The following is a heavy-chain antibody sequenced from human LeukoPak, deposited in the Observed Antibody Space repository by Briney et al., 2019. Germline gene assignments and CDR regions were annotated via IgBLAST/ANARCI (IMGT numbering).Heavy chain of an antibody. V-gene: IGHV3-30*02. Sequence: GGSLRLSCAASGFTFSNYGMHWVRQAPGKGLEWVAFIRYDGSNKYYADSVKGRFTISRDNSKNTLYLQMNSLRAEDTAVYYCAKDHLLYSSGLDAFDIWGQGTMVTVSS. CDR2: IRYDGSNK. CDR3: AKDHLLYSSGLDAFDI. J-gene: IGHJ3*02. D-gene: IGHD6-19*01. CDR1: GFTFSNYG.